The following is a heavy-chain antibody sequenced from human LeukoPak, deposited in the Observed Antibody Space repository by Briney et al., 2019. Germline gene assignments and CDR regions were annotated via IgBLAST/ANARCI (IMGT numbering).Heavy chain of an antibody. Sequence: PEGSLRLSCAASGFTFSTSYMNWVRQAPGKGLEWVSLITGSSSYIYYTDSVKGRFTISRDNAKNSLFLQMNSLRDEDTAVYYCASGFSSSPYFDHWGQGALVTVSS. CDR2: ITGSSSYI. V-gene: IGHV3-21*01. J-gene: IGHJ4*02. CDR3: ASGFSSSPYFDH. D-gene: IGHD6-6*01. CDR1: GFTFSTSY.